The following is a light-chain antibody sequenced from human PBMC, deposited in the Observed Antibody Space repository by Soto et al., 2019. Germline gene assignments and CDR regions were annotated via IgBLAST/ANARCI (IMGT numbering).Light chain of an antibody. Sequence: AIQLTQSPSSLSGSVGDRVTITCRASQDIRGGLAWYQQKPGKPPKLLIFDVSSLQSGVPSRFSGSGSGTDFTLTISSLQPEDFATYYCQQFNTYPITFGQGTRLEIK. CDR3: QQFNTYPIT. CDR1: QDIRGG. J-gene: IGKJ5*01. V-gene: IGKV1-13*02. CDR2: DVS.